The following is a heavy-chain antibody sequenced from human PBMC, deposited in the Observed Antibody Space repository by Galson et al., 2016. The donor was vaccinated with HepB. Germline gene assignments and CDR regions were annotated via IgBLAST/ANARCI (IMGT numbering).Heavy chain of an antibody. CDR2: ISFDGSNK. V-gene: IGHV3-30*04. CDR3: ARDRRAGPTPTSLNY. J-gene: IGHJ4*02. CDR1: GFTFSTYA. D-gene: IGHD5-24*01. Sequence: SLRLSCAASGFTFSTYAIHWVRQAPGKGLEWVAVISFDGSNKYYADSVRGRFTISRDNSKNTLYLQMNSLRAEDTALYYCARDRRAGPTPTSLNYWGQGTLVTVSS.